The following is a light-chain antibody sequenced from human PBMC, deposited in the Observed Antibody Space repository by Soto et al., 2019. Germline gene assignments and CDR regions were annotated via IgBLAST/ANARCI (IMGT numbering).Light chain of an antibody. CDR3: QQYGSPAIT. J-gene: IGKJ5*01. Sequence: EIVLTQSPGTLSSSPGESATFSCRASQSVRSSLAWHQQKPSQSPRLLIYDASNRAAGIPGRFSGSGSGTDFTLTISSLEPEDFAVYYCQQYGSPAITFGQGTRLDIK. CDR2: DAS. CDR1: QSVRSS. V-gene: IGKV3-20*01.